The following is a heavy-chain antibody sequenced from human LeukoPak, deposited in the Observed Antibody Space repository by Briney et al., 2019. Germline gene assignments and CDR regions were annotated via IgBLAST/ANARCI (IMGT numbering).Heavy chain of an antibody. CDR2: INHSGST. CDR1: GGSISSYY. Sequence: SETLSLTCTVSGGSISSYYWSWIRQPPGKGLEWIGEINHSGSTNYNPSLKSRVTISVDTSKNQFSLKLSSVTAADTAVYYCARARGYSYGLTSNPADYWGQGTLVTVSS. J-gene: IGHJ4*02. V-gene: IGHV4-34*01. CDR3: ARARGYSYGLTSNPADY. D-gene: IGHD5-18*01.